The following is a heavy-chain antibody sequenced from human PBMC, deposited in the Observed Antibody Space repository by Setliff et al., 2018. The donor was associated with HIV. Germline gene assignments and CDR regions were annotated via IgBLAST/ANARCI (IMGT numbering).Heavy chain of an antibody. Sequence: ASVKVSCKASGYTFTNYYIHWVRQAPGQGLEWMGVINPSGGNTGYAPKLQGGVTITRDTSTSTVYMELSSLRSEDTAVYYCARGLYYSDSSALSGDVWGKGTKVTVSS. CDR2: INPSGGNT. V-gene: IGHV1-46*01. J-gene: IGHJ6*04. CDR3: ARGLYYSDSSALSGDV. CDR1: GYTFTNYY. D-gene: IGHD3-22*01.